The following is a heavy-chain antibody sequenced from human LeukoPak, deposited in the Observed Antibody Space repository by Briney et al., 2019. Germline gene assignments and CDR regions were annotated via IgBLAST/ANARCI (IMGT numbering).Heavy chain of an antibody. J-gene: IGHJ4*02. CDR3: ARQGGNYYDSSGYYLPFDY. Sequence: SETLSLTCTVSGGSISISSYYWGWIRQPPGKGLEWIGSIYYSGSTYYNPSLKSRVTISVDTSKNQFSLKLSSVTAADTAVYYCARQGGNYYDSSGYYLPFDYWGQGTLVTVSS. CDR1: GGSISISSYY. V-gene: IGHV4-39*01. CDR2: IYYSGST. D-gene: IGHD3-22*01.